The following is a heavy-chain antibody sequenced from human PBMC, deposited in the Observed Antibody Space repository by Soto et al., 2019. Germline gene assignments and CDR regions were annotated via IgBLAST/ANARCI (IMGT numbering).Heavy chain of an antibody. CDR3: ARGLATILSGMDV. CDR1: GYTFTGYY. CDR2: INPNSGGT. J-gene: IGHJ6*02. Sequence: ASVKVSCTASGYTFTGYYMHWVRQAPVQGLEWMGWINPNSGGTNYAQKFQGRVIMTRDTSISTAYMELSRLRSDDTAVYYCARGLATILSGMDVWGQGTTVTVSS. D-gene: IGHD5-12*01. V-gene: IGHV1-2*02.